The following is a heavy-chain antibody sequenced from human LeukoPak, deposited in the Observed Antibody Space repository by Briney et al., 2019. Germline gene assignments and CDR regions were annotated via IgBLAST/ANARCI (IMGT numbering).Heavy chain of an antibody. CDR1: GYSFISYW. D-gene: IGHD6-19*01. CDR3: AISVGSGWKFDY. J-gene: IGHJ4*02. V-gene: IGHV5-51*01. CDR2: IYPGDSDI. Sequence: GESLKISCKGSGYSFISYWIGWVRQTPGKGLEWMGIIYPGDSDIRYSPSFQGQVTISVDKSISTAYLQWSSLKASGTAMYYCAISVGSGWKFDYWGQGTLVTVSS.